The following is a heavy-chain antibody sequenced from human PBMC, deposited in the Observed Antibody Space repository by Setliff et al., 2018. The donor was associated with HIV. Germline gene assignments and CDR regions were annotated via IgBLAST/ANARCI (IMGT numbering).Heavy chain of an antibody. CDR2: INTSGST. J-gene: IGHJ4*02. D-gene: IGHD2-2*01. V-gene: IGHV4-4*07. Sequence: SETLSLTCTVSGGSVSNYYWTWIRQSAGKGLEWIGHINTSGSTKYNPSLKSRLTMSVDSSGNQFSLTLTSVTAADTAVYYCARLSTTSRDFDSWGQGTLVTVSS. CDR3: ARLSTTSRDFDS. CDR1: GGSVSNYY.